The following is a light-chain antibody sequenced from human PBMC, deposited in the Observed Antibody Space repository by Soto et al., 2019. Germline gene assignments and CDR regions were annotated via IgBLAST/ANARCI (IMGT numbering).Light chain of an antibody. V-gene: IGKV1D-13*01. J-gene: IGKJ4*01. CDR1: QGISTA. CDR3: QQFHNYPLS. CDR2: DAS. Sequence: AIQLTQSPSSLSASVGDRVTITCWASQGISTALAWYQQKPGKAPKVLIYDASSLQGGVPSRFSGSGSGTDFTLTITSLQPEDFASYYCQQFHNYPLSFGGGTKVEIK.